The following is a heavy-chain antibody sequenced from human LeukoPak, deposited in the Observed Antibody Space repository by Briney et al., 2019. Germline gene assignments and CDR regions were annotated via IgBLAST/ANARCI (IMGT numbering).Heavy chain of an antibody. CDR2: IYYSGST. CDR3: ARAELRYFDWLYFDF. D-gene: IGHD3-9*01. V-gene: IGHV4-39*07. J-gene: IGHJ4*02. Sequence: PSETLSLTCSVSDGSISSSSYYWDWIRQPPGKGLEWIGSIYYSGSTYSNPSLKSRVTMSVDTSKNQFSLNLSSVTAADTAVYYCARAELRYFDWLYFDFWGQGTLVTVSS. CDR1: DGSISSSSYY.